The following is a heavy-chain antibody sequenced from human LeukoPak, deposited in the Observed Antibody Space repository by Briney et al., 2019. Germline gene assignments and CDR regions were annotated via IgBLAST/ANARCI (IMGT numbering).Heavy chain of an antibody. V-gene: IGHV3-30*02. CDR3: AKDVGTAMVTYYFDY. D-gene: IGHD5-18*01. Sequence: GGSLRLSCAASGFTFSSYGMHWVRQAPGKGLEWVAFIRYDGSNKYYADSVKGRFTISRDNSKNTLYLQMNSLRAEDTAVYYCAKDVGTAMVTYYFDYWGQGTLVTVSS. CDR2: IRYDGSNK. CDR1: GFTFSSYG. J-gene: IGHJ4*02.